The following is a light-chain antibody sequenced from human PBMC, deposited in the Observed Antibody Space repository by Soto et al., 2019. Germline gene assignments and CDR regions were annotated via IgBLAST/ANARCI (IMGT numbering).Light chain of an antibody. CDR2: EVT. Sequence: QSALTQPASVSGSPGQSITISCTGTSSDVGRYYLVSWYQQHPGKAPKLIIHEVTKRPSGVSNRFSGSKSGNTTSLTISGLQAEDEADYYCCSYAGIITLVFGGGTQLTVL. V-gene: IGLV2-23*02. CDR1: SSDVGRYYL. J-gene: IGLJ2*01. CDR3: CSYAGIITLV.